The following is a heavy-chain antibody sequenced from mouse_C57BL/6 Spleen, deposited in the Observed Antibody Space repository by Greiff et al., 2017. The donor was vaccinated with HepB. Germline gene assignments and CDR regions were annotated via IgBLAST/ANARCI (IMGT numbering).Heavy chain of an antibody. V-gene: IGHV1-15*01. CDR1: GYTFTDYE. CDR2: IDPETGGT. J-gene: IGHJ2*01. D-gene: IGHD2-3*01. CDR3: TREDGYFHY. Sequence: QVQLKQSGAELVRPGASVTLSCKASGYTFTDYEMHWVKQTPVHGLEWIGAIDPETGGTAYNQKFKGKAILTADKSSSTAYMELRSLTSEDTAVYYCTREDGYFHYWGQGTTLTVSS.